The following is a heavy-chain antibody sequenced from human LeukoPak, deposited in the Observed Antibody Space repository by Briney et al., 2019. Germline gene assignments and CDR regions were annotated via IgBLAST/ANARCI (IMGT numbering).Heavy chain of an antibody. CDR1: GGSISSSSYY. D-gene: IGHD6-13*01. CDR3: ARGPVRWQQLVHYFDY. Sequence: SETLSLTCTVSGGSISSSSYYWGWIRQPPGKGLEWIGEINHSGSTNYNPSLKSRVTISVDTSKNQFSLKLSSVTAADTAVYYCARGPVRWQQLVHYFDYWGQGTLVTVSS. J-gene: IGHJ4*02. CDR2: INHSGST. V-gene: IGHV4-39*07.